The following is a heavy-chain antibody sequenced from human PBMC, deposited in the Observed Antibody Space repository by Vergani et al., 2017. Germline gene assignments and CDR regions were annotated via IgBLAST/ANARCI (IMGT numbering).Heavy chain of an antibody. J-gene: IGHJ4*02. CDR1: GFTFSSYA. V-gene: IGHV3-7*01. D-gene: IGHD1-26*01. CDR3: ATLGAGAIVDY. Sequence: EVQLVESGGGLVQPGGSLRLSCAASGFTFSSYAMSWVRQAPGKGLGWVANIKQDGSEKYYVDSVKGRFTISRDNAKNSLYLQMNSLRAEDTAVYYCATLGAGAIVDYWGQGTLVTVSS. CDR2: IKQDGSEK.